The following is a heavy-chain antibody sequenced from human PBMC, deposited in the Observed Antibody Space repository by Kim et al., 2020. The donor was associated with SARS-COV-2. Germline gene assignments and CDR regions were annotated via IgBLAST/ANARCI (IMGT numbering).Heavy chain of an antibody. CDR1: GGTFSSYA. V-gene: IGHV1-69*13. D-gene: IGHD6-6*01. CDR2: IIPIFGTA. CDR3: ARGGVAARLGYYYGMDV. J-gene: IGHJ6*02. Sequence: SVKVSCKASGGTFSSYAISWVRQAPGQGLEWMGGIIPIFGTANYAQKFQGRVTITADESTSTAYMELSSLRSEDTAVYYCARGGVAARLGYYYGMDVWGQGTTVTVSS.